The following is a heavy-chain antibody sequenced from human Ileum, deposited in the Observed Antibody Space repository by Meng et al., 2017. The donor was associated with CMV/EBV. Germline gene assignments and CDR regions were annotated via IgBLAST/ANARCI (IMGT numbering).Heavy chain of an antibody. J-gene: IGHJ4*02. V-gene: IGHV2-5*02. CDR3: AQTGPVRDYFQS. Sequence: QTTFEESCPNLVKPTKTLPLTCTFSGFSLTRSGMGVGWIRQPPGKALEWLALIYWDDDKRYSPSLNNRLTITKDASKNQVVLSMTSMGPVDTATYYCAQTGPVRDYFQSWGQGTLVTVSS. CDR1: GFSLTRSGMG. D-gene: IGHD1-1*01. CDR2: IYWDDDK.